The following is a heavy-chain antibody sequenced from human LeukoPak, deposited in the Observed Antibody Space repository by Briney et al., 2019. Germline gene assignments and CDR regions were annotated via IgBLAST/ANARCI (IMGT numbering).Heavy chain of an antibody. CDR1: GYTFTGYS. CDR2: INPNSGGT. Sequence: GASVKVSCKASGYTFTGYSMHWVRQAPGQGLEWMGWINPNSGGTNYAQKFQGRVTMTRDTSISTAYMELSRLRSDDTAVYYCARRRGYFRLQFDYWGQGTLVTVSS. J-gene: IGHJ4*02. CDR3: ARRRGYFRLQFDY. D-gene: IGHD3-22*01. V-gene: IGHV1-2*02.